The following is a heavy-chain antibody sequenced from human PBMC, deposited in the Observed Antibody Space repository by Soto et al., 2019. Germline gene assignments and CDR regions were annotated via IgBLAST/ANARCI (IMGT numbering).Heavy chain of an antibody. D-gene: IGHD4-17*01. Sequence: GGSLRLSCAASGFTFSSYSMNWVRQAPGKGLEWVSSISSSSSYIYYADSVKGRFTISRDNAKNSLYLQMNSLGAEDTAVYYCARDPTPDYGDYDTGREAFDIWGQGTMVTVSS. V-gene: IGHV3-21*01. J-gene: IGHJ3*02. CDR3: ARDPTPDYGDYDTGREAFDI. CDR1: GFTFSSYS. CDR2: ISSSSSYI.